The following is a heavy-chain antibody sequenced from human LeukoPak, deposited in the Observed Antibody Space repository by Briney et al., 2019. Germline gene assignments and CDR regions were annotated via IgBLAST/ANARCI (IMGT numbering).Heavy chain of an antibody. CDR2: ISSSSSTT. CDR3: AKDEVYYYDSSGYRYTYFDY. D-gene: IGHD3-22*01. Sequence: PGGSLRLSCAASGFTFSSYSMNWARQAPGKGLEWVSYISSSSSTTYYADSVKGRFTISRDNAKNSLYLQMNSLRAEDTAVYYCAKDEVYYYDSSGYRYTYFDYWGQGTLVTVSS. J-gene: IGHJ4*02. V-gene: IGHV3-48*01. CDR1: GFTFSSYS.